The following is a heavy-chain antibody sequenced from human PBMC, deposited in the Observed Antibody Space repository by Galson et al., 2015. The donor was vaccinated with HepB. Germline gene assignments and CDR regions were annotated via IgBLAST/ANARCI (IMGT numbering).Heavy chain of an antibody. J-gene: IGHJ2*01. V-gene: IGHV3-30*18. CDR2: ISYDGSNK. CDR1: GFTFSSYG. Sequence: SLRLSCAASGFTFSSYGMHWVRQAPGKGLEWVAVISYDGSNKYYADSVKGRFTISRDNSKNTLYLQMNSLRAEDTAVYYCAKEASRFDFWSGAPGGFDLWGRGTLVTVSS. CDR3: AKEASRFDFWSGAPGGFDL. D-gene: IGHD3-3*01.